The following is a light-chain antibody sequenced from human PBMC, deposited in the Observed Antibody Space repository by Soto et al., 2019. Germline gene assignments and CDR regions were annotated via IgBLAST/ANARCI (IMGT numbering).Light chain of an antibody. CDR1: QSVSSSY. CDR2: GAS. V-gene: IGKV3-20*01. Sequence: EIVLTQSPGTLSLSPGERATLSCRASQSVSSSYLAWYQQKPGQAPRLLIYGASSRATGSPDRFSGSGSGTDFTLSISRLEPEDVAVYYCQQYGSSPFGQGTRLEIK. J-gene: IGKJ5*01. CDR3: QQYGSSP.